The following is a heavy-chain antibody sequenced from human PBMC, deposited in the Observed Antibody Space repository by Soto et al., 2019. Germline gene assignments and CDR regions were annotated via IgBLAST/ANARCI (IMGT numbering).Heavy chain of an antibody. Sequence: QVQLVQSGAEVKKTGASVKVSCKASGYTFTSYDINWVRQATGQGLEWMGWMNPNSGNTGYAQKFQGRVTMTRNTSISTAYMELSSLRSEDTAVYYCARDHSSSWYLYYFDYWGQGTLVTVSS. CDR1: GYTFTSYD. J-gene: IGHJ4*02. D-gene: IGHD6-13*01. CDR3: ARDHSSSWYLYYFDY. V-gene: IGHV1-8*01. CDR2: MNPNSGNT.